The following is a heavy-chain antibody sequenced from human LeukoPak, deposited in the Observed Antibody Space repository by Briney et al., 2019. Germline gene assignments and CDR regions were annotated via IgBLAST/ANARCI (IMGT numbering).Heavy chain of an antibody. D-gene: IGHD3-9*01. CDR2: IYSGGTT. Sequence: SGGSLRLSCAASGFTVSSNSMSWVRQAPGKGLEWVSVIYSGGTTYYADSVKGRFTISKDNSKNTLYLQMNSLRAEDTAVYYCARDEVEIYYDIRPHYFDYWGQGTLVTVSS. CDR1: GFTVSSNS. V-gene: IGHV3-66*01. CDR3: ARDEVEIYYDIRPHYFDY. J-gene: IGHJ4*02.